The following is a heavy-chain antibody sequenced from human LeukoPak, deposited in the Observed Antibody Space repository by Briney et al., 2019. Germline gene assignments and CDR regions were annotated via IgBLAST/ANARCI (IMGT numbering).Heavy chain of an antibody. V-gene: IGHV3-30*03. D-gene: IGHD2/OR15-2a*01. CDR1: GFTFSSYG. J-gene: IGHJ4*02. CDR3: ARGENSKTYPVSGY. Sequence: RSGKSLRLSCAASGFTFSSYGMPWVRQAPGKGLEWVAVISSDGSSKYYIDSVKGRFTISRDNSKNTLFLQMNSLRAEDTAVYYCARGENSKTYPVSGYWGQGTLVTVSS. CDR2: ISSDGSSK.